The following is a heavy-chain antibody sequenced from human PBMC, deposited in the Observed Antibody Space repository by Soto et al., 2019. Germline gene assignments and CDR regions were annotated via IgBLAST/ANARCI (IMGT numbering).Heavy chain of an antibody. CDR2: ISGSGGST. V-gene: IGHV3-23*01. Sequence: EVQLLESGGGLVQPGGSLRLSCAASGFTFSSYAMSWVRQAPGKGLEWVSAISGSGGSTYYADSVKGRFTISRDNSKNTLYLQMNSLRAEDTAVYYCAKEPPYYYDSSGYYFDYWGQGTLVTVSS. J-gene: IGHJ4*02. CDR3: AKEPPYYYDSSGYYFDY. D-gene: IGHD3-22*01. CDR1: GFTFSSYA.